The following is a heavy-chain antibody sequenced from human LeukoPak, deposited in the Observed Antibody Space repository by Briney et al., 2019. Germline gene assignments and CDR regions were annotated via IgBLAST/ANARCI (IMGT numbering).Heavy chain of an antibody. CDR2: IIPIFGTA. V-gene: IGHV1-69*05. CDR3: ARTYDYVWGSYRYEV. J-gene: IGHJ4*02. CDR1: GGTFSSYA. Sequence: SVKVSCKASGGTFSSYAISWVRQAPGQGLEWMGGIIPIFGTANYAQKFQGRVTITTDESTSTAYMELSSLRSEDTAVYYCARTYDYVWGSYRYEVWGQGTLVTVSS. D-gene: IGHD3-16*02.